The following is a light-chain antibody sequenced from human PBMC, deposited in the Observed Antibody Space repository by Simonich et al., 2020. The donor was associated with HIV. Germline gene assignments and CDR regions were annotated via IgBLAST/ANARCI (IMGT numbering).Light chain of an antibody. V-gene: IGKV1-33*01. CDR2: AAS. Sequence: DIQMTQSPSSLSASVGDRVTITCRASQSISSYLNWYQQKPGKAPKLLIYAASSLQSGVPSRFSGSGSGTDFTFTISSLQPEDIATYYCQQYNNLLRDSFTFGPGTKVDIK. J-gene: IGKJ3*01. CDR1: QSISSY. CDR3: QQYNNLLRDSFT.